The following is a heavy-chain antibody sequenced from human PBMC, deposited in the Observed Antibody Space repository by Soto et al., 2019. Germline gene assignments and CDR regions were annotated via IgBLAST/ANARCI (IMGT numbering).Heavy chain of an antibody. D-gene: IGHD2-8*02. Sequence: SETLSLSCTVSGASITGSSYWSWIRQPAGKGLEWIGRFSLSGTTNYNPSLRSRATMSADVSKNQFSLRLTSVTAADTALYYCARGMTPPGAPAWYYFDSWGQGTLVTVSS. CDR1: GASITGSSY. J-gene: IGHJ4*02. V-gene: IGHV4-4*07. CDR2: FSLSGTT. CDR3: ARGMTPPGAPAWYYFDS.